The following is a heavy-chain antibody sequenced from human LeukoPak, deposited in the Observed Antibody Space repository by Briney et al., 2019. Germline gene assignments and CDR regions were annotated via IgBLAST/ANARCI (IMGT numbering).Heavy chain of an antibody. CDR1: GGTFSSYA. Sequence: KVSCKASGGTFSSYAISWVRQAPGQGLEWMGGIIPIFGTANYAQKFQGRVTITTDESTSTAYMELSSLRSEDTAVYYCAREGCSGGSCHRFDYWGQGTLVTVSS. CDR3: AREGCSGGSCHRFDY. J-gene: IGHJ4*02. D-gene: IGHD2-15*01. V-gene: IGHV1-69*05. CDR2: IIPIFGTA.